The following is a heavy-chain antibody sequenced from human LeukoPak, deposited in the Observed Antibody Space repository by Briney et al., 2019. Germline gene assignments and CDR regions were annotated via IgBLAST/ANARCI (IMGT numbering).Heavy chain of an antibody. Sequence: ASVKVSCKASGGTFTSYATSWVRQAPGQGLEWMGRIIPVLGIPTYAQNFQGRLTITADKSTSTAYMELSSLRSEDTAIYYCARDWEGYCVSTSCPAFDSWGQGTLVTVSS. CDR1: GGTFTSYA. J-gene: IGHJ4*02. CDR3: ARDWEGYCVSTSCPAFDS. D-gene: IGHD2-2*01. V-gene: IGHV1-69*04. CDR2: IIPVLGIP.